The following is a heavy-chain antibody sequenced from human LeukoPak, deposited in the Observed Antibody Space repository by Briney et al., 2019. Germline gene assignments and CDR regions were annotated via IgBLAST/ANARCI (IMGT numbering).Heavy chain of an antibody. CDR3: ARGRKIDSYDFWSGTIIDY. V-gene: IGHV3-64*01. CDR2: ISSNGGST. D-gene: IGHD3-3*01. J-gene: IGHJ4*02. CDR1: GFTFSSYA. Sequence: PGGSLRLSCAASGFTFSSYAMHWVRQAPGKGLEYVSAISSNGGSTYYANSVKGRFTISRDNSKNTLYLQMGSLRAEDMAVYYCARGRKIDSYDFWSGTIIDYWGQGTLVTVSS.